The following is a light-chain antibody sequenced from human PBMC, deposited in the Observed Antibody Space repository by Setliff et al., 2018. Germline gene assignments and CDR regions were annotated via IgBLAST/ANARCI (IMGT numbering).Light chain of an antibody. Sequence: QSVLTQPRSVSGSPGQSVTISCTGTSSDVGGYNYVSWYQQHPGKAPKLMIYDVSKRPSGVPDRFSGSKSGTSASLAISGLQSEDEADYSCAAWDDSLNGVIFGGGTKVTV. J-gene: IGLJ2*01. CDR2: DVS. CDR1: SSDVGGYNY. V-gene: IGLV2-11*01. CDR3: AAWDDSLNGVI.